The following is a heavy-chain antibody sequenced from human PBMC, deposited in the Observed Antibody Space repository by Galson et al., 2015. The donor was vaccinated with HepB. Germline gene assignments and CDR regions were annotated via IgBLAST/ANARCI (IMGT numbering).Heavy chain of an antibody. D-gene: IGHD1-26*01. V-gene: IGHV3-48*01. Sequence: SLRLSCAASGFTFSSYSMNWVRQAPGKGLEWVSYISSSSTIYYADSVKGRFTISRDNAKNSLYLQMNSLRAEDTAVYYCARDLVGATIEYVWGQGTTVTVSS. CDR1: GFTFSSYS. J-gene: IGHJ6*02. CDR3: ARDLVGATIEYV. CDR2: ISSSSTI.